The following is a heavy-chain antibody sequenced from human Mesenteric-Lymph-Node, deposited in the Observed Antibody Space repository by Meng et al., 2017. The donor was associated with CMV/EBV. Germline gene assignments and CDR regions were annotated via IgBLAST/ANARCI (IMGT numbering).Heavy chain of an antibody. CDR2: IHTNTGNP. CDR1: GYPFSSYA. D-gene: IGHD3-9*01. Sequence: SGYPFSSYAMNWVRQAPGQGLEWMGWIHTNTGNPTYAQGFTGRFVFSLDTSVSTAYLQISSLKAEDTAVYYCARGLRYFDWFWYFDLWGRGTLVTVSS. J-gene: IGHJ2*01. V-gene: IGHV7-4-1*02. CDR3: ARGLRYFDWFWYFDL.